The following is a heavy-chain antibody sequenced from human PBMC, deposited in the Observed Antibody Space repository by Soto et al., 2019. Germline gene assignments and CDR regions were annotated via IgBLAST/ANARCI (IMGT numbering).Heavy chain of an antibody. V-gene: IGHV1-18*01. CDR1: GYTFSMSG. Sequence: ASVKVSCKSSGYTFSMSGISWVRQAPGQGLEWMGWISGYNGNTNYEQKFQDRVTMTTDTTTNTAYMELRSLRSDDTAVYYCAREGPRPYYYYGMDVWGQGTMVTVSS. CDR2: ISGYNGNT. J-gene: IGHJ6*02. CDR3: AREGPRPYYYYGMDV.